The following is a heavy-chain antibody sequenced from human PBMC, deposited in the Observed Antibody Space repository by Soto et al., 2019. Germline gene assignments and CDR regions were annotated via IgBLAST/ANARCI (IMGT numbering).Heavy chain of an antibody. J-gene: IGHJ4*02. CDR2: VTHSGTA. CDR1: GGSIDSGAFS. Sequence: SETLSLTCAVSGGSIDSGAFSLSWILQPPGKGLEWIGYVTHSGTAYSIPSLNGRLTLSVDSSQTQFSLKLTSVTAAASACYYCARIHWAQSSRDYWGRGILVAVAS. D-gene: IGHD6-19*01. CDR3: ARIHWAQSSRDY. V-gene: IGHV4-30-2*01.